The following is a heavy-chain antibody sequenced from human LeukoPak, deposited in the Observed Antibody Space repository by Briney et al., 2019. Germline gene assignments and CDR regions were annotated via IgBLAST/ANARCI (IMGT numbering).Heavy chain of an antibody. CDR3: ARTYYYGSGRDNWFDP. J-gene: IGHJ5*02. D-gene: IGHD3-10*01. V-gene: IGHV3-20*04. Sequence: GGSLRLSCAASGFTFDDYGMSWVRQAPGKGLEWVSGINWNGGSTGYADSVKGRFTISRDNAKNSLYLQMNSLRAEDTAVYYCARTYYYGSGRDNWFDPWGQGTLVAVSS. CDR2: INWNGGST. CDR1: GFTFDDYG.